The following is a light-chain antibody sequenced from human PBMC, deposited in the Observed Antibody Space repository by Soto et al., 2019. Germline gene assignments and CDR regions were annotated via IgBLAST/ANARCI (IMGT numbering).Light chain of an antibody. J-gene: IGLJ1*01. CDR1: GSDVGSQNL. CDR3: SSYTTSTTYV. V-gene: IGLV2-14*02. CDR2: EVS. Sequence: QAVVTQPASVSGSPGQSITISCTGTGSDVGSQNLVSWYQQHPGKAPKLMIYEVSDRPSGVSHRFSGSKSGNTASLTISGLQAEDEADYYCSSYTTSTTYVFGTGTKVTVL.